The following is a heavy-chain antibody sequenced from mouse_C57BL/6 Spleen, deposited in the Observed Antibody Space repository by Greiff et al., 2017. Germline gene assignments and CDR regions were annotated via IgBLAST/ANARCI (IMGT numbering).Heavy chain of an antibody. CDR1: GFTFSSYA. D-gene: IGHD2-10*02. CDR3: TRASKSYAMDY. CDR2: ISSGGDYI. V-gene: IGHV5-9-1*02. J-gene: IGHJ4*01. Sequence: EVHLVESGEGLVKPGGSLKLSCAASGFTFSSYAMSWVRQTPEKRLEWVAYISSGGDYIYYADTVKGRFTISRDNARNTLYLQMSSLKSEDTAMYYCTRASKSYAMDYWGQGTSVTVSS.